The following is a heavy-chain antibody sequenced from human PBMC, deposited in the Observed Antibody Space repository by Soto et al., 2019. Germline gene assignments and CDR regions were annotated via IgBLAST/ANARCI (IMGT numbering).Heavy chain of an antibody. CDR2: ISGSEGST. V-gene: IGHV3-23*01. Sequence: GGSLRLSCAASGFTFSSYAMSWVRQAPGKGLEWVSTISGSEGSTYYADSVKGRFTISRDNSKNTLYLQMNSLRAEDTAVYYCARDRTERFLEWLLYYYYGMDVWGQGTTVTVSS. CDR1: GFTFSSYA. J-gene: IGHJ6*02. D-gene: IGHD3-3*01. CDR3: ARDRTERFLEWLLYYYYGMDV.